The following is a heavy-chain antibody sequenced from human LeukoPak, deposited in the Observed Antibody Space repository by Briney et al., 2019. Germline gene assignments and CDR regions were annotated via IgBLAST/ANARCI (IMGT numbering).Heavy chain of an antibody. V-gene: IGHV1-18*01. CDR2: ISAYNGNT. D-gene: IGHD3-22*01. J-gene: IGHJ4*02. CDR3: ARSYYYDSSGYHYDY. CDR1: GGTFSSYA. Sequence: ASVKVSCKASGGTFSSYAISWVRQAPGQGLEWMGWISAYNGNTNYAQKLQGRVTMTTDTSTSTAYMELRSLRSDDTAVYYCARSYYYDSSGYHYDYWGQGTLVTVSS.